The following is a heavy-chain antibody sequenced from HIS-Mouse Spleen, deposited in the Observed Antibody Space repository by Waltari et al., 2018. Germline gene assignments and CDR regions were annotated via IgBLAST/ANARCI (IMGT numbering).Heavy chain of an antibody. CDR1: GFPFRGSA. J-gene: IGHJ5*02. CDR3: TRHRA. V-gene: IGHV3-73*01. Sequence: EVQLVESGGGLVQPGGSLKLSCAASGFPFRGSAMHWVRQASGKGLEWVGRIRSKANSYATAYAASVKGRFTISRDDSKNTAYLQMNSLKTEDTAVYYCTRHRAWGQGTLVTVSS. CDR2: IRSKANSYAT.